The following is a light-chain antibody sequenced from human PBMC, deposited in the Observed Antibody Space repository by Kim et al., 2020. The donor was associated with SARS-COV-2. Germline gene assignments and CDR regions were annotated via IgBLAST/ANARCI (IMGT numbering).Light chain of an antibody. V-gene: IGLV3-25*03. CDR3: QSADSSDTFWV. CDR1: ALPKQY. Sequence: PGQPARLTCSGDALPKQYAYWFQQKPGQAPVVVIYEDTERPTGIPERFSGSTSGTTVTLTISGVQAEDEADYYCQSADSSDTFWVFGGGTQLTVL. CDR2: EDT. J-gene: IGLJ3*02.